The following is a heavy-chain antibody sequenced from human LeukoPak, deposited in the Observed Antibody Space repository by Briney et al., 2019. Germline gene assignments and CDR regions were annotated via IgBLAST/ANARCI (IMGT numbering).Heavy chain of an antibody. CDR3: AKGFRSGTMTDFDY. J-gene: IGHJ4*02. V-gene: IGHV3-43*01. D-gene: IGHD1-26*01. CDR1: GFTFDDYT. Sequence: PGGSLRLSCAASGFTFDDYTMHWVRQAPGKGLEWVSLISWDGGSTYYADSVKGRFTISRDNSKNSLYLQMNSLRTEDTALYYCAKGFRSGTMTDFDYWGQGTLVTVSS. CDR2: ISWDGGST.